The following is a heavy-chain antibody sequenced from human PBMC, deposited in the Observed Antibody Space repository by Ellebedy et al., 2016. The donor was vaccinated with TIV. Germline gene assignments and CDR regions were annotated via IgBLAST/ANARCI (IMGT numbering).Heavy chain of an antibody. D-gene: IGHD2-15*01. J-gene: IGHJ6*02. Sequence: GESLKISCAASGFSFGDYYMSWIRQAPGKGLEWVSYISSSGSTIYYADSVKGRFTVSRDNAKNSLYLQVNSLRAGDTAVYYCAREEGRTYYYGMDVWGQGTTVTVSS. V-gene: IGHV3-11*01. CDR2: ISSSGSTI. CDR1: GFSFGDYY. CDR3: AREEGRTYYYGMDV.